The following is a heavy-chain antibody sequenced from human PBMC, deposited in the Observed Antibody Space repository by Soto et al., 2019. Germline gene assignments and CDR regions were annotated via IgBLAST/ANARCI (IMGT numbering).Heavy chain of an antibody. CDR3: PRDRGDAVDI. V-gene: IGHV3-30-3*01. Sequence: QVQLVESGGGVVQPGRFLRLSCAASGFTFSSYAMHWVRQAPGKGLEWVAVMSYDGSNKFYADSVKGRFTISRDNSKNTLYLQMNSLRAEDTAVYYCPRDRGDAVDIWGQGTMVTVSS. CDR1: GFTFSSYA. CDR2: MSYDGSNK. J-gene: IGHJ3*02.